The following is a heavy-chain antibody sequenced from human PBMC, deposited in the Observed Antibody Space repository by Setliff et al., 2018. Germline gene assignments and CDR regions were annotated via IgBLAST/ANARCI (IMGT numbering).Heavy chain of an antibody. CDR2: IYSGDRNT. CDR1: GFTFSTYA. CDR3: AKPQVELRWGFES. D-gene: IGHD1-7*01. J-gene: IGHJ4*02. Sequence: GGSLRLSCTASGFTFSTYAMSWVRQAPGKGLEWVSTIYSGDRNTFYTDSVKGRFTIFRDGSKNTLFLHMTSLRAEDTAVYYCAKPQVELRWGFESWGQGTPVTVSS. V-gene: IGHV3-23*03.